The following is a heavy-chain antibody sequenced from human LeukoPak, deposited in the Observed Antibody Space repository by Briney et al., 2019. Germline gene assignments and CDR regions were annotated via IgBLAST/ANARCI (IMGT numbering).Heavy chain of an antibody. J-gene: IGHJ5*02. CDR2: IYYSGST. CDR3: ARVVPAAIHSGWFDP. V-gene: IGHV4-59*01. Sequence: SETLSLTCTVSGGSISSYYWSWIRQPPGKGLEWIGYIYYSGSTNYNPSLKSRVTISVDTSKNQFSLKLSSLTAADTAVYYCARVVPAAIHSGWFDPWGRGTLVTVSS. D-gene: IGHD2-2*02. CDR1: GGSISSYY.